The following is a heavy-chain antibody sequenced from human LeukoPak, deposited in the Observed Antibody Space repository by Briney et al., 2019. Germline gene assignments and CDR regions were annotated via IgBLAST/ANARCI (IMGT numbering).Heavy chain of an antibody. V-gene: IGHV5-51*01. Sequence: GESLKISCKGSGYSFTTYWIGWVRQMPGKGLEWMGIINPDDSETRYSPSFQGQVTISEDKSITTAYLQWSSLKATDTAMYFCARIGTYAEFDYWGQGSLVTVSS. CDR1: GYSFTTYW. CDR3: ARIGTYAEFDY. J-gene: IGHJ4*02. CDR2: INPDDSET. D-gene: IGHD6-13*01.